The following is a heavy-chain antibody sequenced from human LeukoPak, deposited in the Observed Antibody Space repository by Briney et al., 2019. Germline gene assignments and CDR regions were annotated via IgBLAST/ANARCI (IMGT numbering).Heavy chain of an antibody. V-gene: IGHV3-64*02. J-gene: IGHJ5*02. CDR2: INSNGDNT. D-gene: IGHD5-12*01. Sequence: PLGSLRLSCAPSGFIFREYGMHWVRQAPGKGLEYVSSINSNGDNTYYADSVRGRFTISRDNSKNMLYLQMGSLTTEDTAVFYCARDSGRAQGWFGPWGQGTLVTVSS. CDR1: GFIFREYG. CDR3: ARDSGRAQGWFGP.